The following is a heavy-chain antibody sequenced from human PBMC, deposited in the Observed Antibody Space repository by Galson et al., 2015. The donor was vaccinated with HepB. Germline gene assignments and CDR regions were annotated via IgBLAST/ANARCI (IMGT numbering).Heavy chain of an antibody. V-gene: IGHV3-49*03. J-gene: IGHJ4*02. CDR2: ISSKAYGGTT. CDR1: GFTFGEYT. Sequence: SLRLSCAASGFTFGEYTVSWFRQAPGKGQEWVGAISSKAYGGTTECVASVKGRGIISRLDSKSIAYLQLHSLRTEDTAVYYCTGDRKGGYGPVDYWGQGTLVTVSS. CDR3: TGDRKGGYGPVDY. D-gene: IGHD5-12*01.